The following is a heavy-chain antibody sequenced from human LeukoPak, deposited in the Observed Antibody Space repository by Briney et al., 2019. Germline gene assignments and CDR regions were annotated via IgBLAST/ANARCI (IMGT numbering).Heavy chain of an antibody. J-gene: IGHJ6*02. D-gene: IGHD6-6*01. Sequence: GASVKVSCKASGGTFSSYAISWVRQAPGQGLGWVGRIIPILGIANYAQKFQGRVTITADKSTSTAYMELSSLRSEDTAVYYCASSAVQIAARPGAAYYYGMDVWGQGTTVTVSS. V-gene: IGHV1-69*04. CDR2: IIPILGIA. CDR3: ASSAVQIAARPGAAYYYGMDV. CDR1: GGTFSSYA.